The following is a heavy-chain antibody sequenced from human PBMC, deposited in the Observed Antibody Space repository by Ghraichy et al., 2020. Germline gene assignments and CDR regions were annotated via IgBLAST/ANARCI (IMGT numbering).Heavy chain of an antibody. Sequence: SETLSLTCAVYGGSFSGYYWSWIRQPPGKGLERIGEINHSGSTNYNPSLKSRVTISVDTSKNQFSLKLSSVTAADTAVYYCARGREERFLEWPHGWFDPWGQGTLVTVSS. CDR2: INHSGST. D-gene: IGHD3-3*01. V-gene: IGHV4-34*01. CDR1: GGSFSGYY. J-gene: IGHJ5*02. CDR3: ARGREERFLEWPHGWFDP.